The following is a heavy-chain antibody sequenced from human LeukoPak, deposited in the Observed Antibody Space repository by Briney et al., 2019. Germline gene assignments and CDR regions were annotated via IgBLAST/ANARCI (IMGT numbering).Heavy chain of an antibody. D-gene: IGHD3-22*01. J-gene: IGHJ6*02. CDR2: IYYSGST. CDR1: GGSISSSSYY. V-gene: IGHV4-39*07. Sequence: SETLSLTCTVSGGSISSSSYYWGWIRQPPGKGLEWIGSIYYSGSTYYNPSLKSRVTISVDTSKNQFSLKLSSVTAADTAVYYCARGRVIVVLKRYGMDVWGQGTTVTVSS. CDR3: ARGRVIVVLKRYGMDV.